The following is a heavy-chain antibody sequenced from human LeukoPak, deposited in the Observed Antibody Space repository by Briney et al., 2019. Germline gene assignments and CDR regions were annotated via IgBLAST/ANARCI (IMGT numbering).Heavy chain of an antibody. CDR3: ATEYYGSFNY. V-gene: IGHV3-15*01. CDR2: IKSNPAVGTT. D-gene: IGHD1-26*01. Sequence: GGSLRLSCAGSGFTFSDAWMSWVRQAPGKGLEWVGRIKSNPAVGTTDYAAPVKGRFTISRDDSKNTLYLQMNSLITEDTAVYFCATEYYGSFNYWGQGTLVTASA. J-gene: IGHJ4*02. CDR1: GFTFSDAW.